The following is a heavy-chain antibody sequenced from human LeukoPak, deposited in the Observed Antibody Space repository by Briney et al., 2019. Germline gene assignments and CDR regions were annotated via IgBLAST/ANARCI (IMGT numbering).Heavy chain of an antibody. CDR1: GFTFSSYA. J-gene: IGHJ4*02. CDR3: VKGRGVLTTVTAHYFDY. V-gene: IGHV3-64D*09. CDR2: IISNGGST. Sequence: GSLRLSCSASGFTFSSYAMHWVRQAPGKGLEYVSAIISNGGSTYYADSVKGRFTISSDNSKNTLYLQVSSLRAEDTAVYYCVKGRGVLTTVTAHYFDYWGQGTLVTASS. D-gene: IGHD4-17*01.